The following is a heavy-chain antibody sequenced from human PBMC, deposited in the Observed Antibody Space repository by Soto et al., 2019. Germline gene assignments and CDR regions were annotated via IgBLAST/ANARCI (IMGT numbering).Heavy chain of an antibody. CDR2: INAGNGNT. J-gene: IGHJ4*02. V-gene: IGHV1-3*01. D-gene: IGHD5-12*01. Sequence: ASVKVSCKASGYTFTSYAMHWVRQAPGQRLEWMGWINAGNGNTKYSQKFQGRVTITRDTSASTAYMELSSLRSEDTAVYYCARGVGLYSGYDYWGQGTLVTVPS. CDR3: ARGVGLYSGYDY. CDR1: GYTFTSYA.